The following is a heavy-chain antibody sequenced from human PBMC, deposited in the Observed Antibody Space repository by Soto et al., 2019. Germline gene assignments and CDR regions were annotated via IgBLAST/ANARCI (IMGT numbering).Heavy chain of an antibody. V-gene: IGHV4-59*01. J-gene: IGHJ4*02. Sequence: QVQLQESGPGLVKPSETLSLTCTVSGGSISSYYWSWIRQPPGKGLEWIGYIYYSGSTNYNPSLTSRVTISVDTSKNQFSLKLSSVTAADTAVYYCARRTTVTTMRYFDYWGQGTLVTVSS. CDR2: IYYSGST. CDR3: ARRTTVTTMRYFDY. D-gene: IGHD4-17*01. CDR1: GGSISSYY.